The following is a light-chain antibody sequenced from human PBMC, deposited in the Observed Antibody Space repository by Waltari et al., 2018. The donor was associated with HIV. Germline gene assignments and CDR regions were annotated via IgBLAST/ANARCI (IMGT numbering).Light chain of an antibody. J-gene: IGKJ2*01. CDR1: QIINNW. CDR2: KTS. CDR3: QQYNSHSYT. V-gene: IGKV1-5*03. Sequence: DVQMTQSPSTLSASVGARVAITCRASQIINNWLAWYQKRPGRPPKLLIYKTSNLESGVPVRFIGSGSGAEFTLTIDGLQPDDFATYFCQQYNSHSYTFGQGTRLDI.